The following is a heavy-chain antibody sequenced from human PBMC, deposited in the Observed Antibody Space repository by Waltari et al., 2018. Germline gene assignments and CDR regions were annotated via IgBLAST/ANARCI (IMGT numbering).Heavy chain of an antibody. CDR2: IYTSGRT. D-gene: IGHD2-15*01. CDR3: ARGGRGSWFDP. V-gene: IGHV4-61*09. J-gene: IGHJ5*02. CDR1: GGSISSGSYY. Sequence: QVQLQESGPGLVKPSQTLSLTCTVSGGSISSGSYYWSWIRQPAGKGLEWIGYIYTSGRTNYNPSLKSRVTISVDTSKNQFSLKLSSVTAADTAVYYCARGGRGSWFDPWGQGTLVTVSS.